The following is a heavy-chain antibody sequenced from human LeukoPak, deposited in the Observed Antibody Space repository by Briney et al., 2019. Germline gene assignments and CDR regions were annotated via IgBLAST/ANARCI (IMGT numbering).Heavy chain of an antibody. CDR1: GGSISSHY. J-gene: IGHJ6*03. CDR3: ARGSSSFNYYYYMDV. D-gene: IGHD6-6*01. Sequence: SETLSPTCTVSGGSISSHYWSWIRQPPGKGLEWIGYIYYSGSTNYNPSLKSRVTISVDTSKNQFSLKLSSVTAADTAVYYCARGSSSFNYYYYMDVWGKGTTVTVSS. V-gene: IGHV4-59*11. CDR2: IYYSGST.